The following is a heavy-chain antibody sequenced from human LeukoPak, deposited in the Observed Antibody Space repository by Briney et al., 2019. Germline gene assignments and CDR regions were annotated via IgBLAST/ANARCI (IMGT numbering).Heavy chain of an antibody. CDR3: ARGDYGEV. J-gene: IGHJ4*02. CDR1: GFTFRTYE. V-gene: IGHV3-48*03. CDR2: ISGSGSTI. Sequence: GGSLRLSCAASGFTFRTYEMNWVCQAPGKGLEWVSYISGSGSTIYYADSVKGRFTISRDNARNSLYLQMNSLRAGDTAVYFCARGDYGEVWGQGTLVTVSS. D-gene: IGHD4-17*01.